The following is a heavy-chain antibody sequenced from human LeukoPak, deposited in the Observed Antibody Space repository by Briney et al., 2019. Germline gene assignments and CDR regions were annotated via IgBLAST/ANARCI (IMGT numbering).Heavy chain of an antibody. Sequence: SETLSLTCAVYGGSFSGYYWSWIRQPPGKGLEWIGEINHSGSTNYNPSLKSRVTISVDTSKSQFSLKLSSVTAADTAVYYCARDRPYDFWSGYRFDYWGQGTLVTVSS. V-gene: IGHV4-34*01. D-gene: IGHD3-3*01. CDR1: GGSFSGYY. CDR3: ARDRPYDFWSGYRFDY. CDR2: INHSGST. J-gene: IGHJ4*02.